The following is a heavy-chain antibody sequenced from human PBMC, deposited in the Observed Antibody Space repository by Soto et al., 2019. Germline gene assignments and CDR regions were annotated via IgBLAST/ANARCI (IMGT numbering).Heavy chain of an antibody. D-gene: IGHD5-18*01. CDR2: ILPMFGTP. CDR3: ARDRDAGDGYSFGMFDL. V-gene: IGHV1-69*01. J-gene: IGHJ5*02. CDR1: GGTFSSHS. Sequence: QVQLVQSGAEVKKPGSSVRVSCQASGGTFSSHSFTCVRQAPGQGLEWLGGILPMFGTPNYAQKFQGSFTSTSESGISYTELRSLGAEDTAVVFCARDRDAGDGYSFGMFDLWGQGTLVPVSS.